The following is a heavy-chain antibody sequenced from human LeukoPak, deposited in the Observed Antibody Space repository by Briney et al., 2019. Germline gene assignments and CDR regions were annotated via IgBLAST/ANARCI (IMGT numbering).Heavy chain of an antibody. D-gene: IGHD3-10*01. J-gene: IGHJ4*02. CDR3: ARDQSSEQILWFGDYYFDY. CDR1: GFTFSDYY. Sequence: GGSLRLSCAASGFTFSDYYMSWIRQAPGKGLEWVSYISSSGSTIYYADSVKGRFTISRDNAKNSLYLQMNSLRAEDTAVYYCARDQSSEQILWFGDYYFDYWGQGTLVTGSS. V-gene: IGHV3-11*01. CDR2: ISSSGSTI.